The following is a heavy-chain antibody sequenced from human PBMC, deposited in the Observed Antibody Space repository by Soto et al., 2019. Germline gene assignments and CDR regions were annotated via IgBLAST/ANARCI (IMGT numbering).Heavy chain of an antibody. J-gene: IGHJ2*01. D-gene: IGHD6-19*01. Sequence: ASVKVSCKASGYTFTSYDINWVRQATGQGLEWMGWMNPNSGNTGYAQKFQGRVTMTRNTSISTAYMELSSLRSEDTAVYYCARGFPGYSSFFYCYGYHQDLHSFPTRRSSDL. CDR3: ARGFPGYSSFFYCYGYHQDLHSFPTRRSSDL. CDR2: MNPNSGNT. V-gene: IGHV1-8*01. CDR1: GYTFTSYD.